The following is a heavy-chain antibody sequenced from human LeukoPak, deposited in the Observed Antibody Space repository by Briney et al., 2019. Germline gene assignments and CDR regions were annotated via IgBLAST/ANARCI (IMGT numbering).Heavy chain of an antibody. Sequence: PGGSLRLSCAVSGFTFSSYAMSWVRQAPGKGLESVSVISYDGINKYYADSPKGRFTISRDNSKNTLYLQMNSLRPEDTAVYYCARDRGYSGYDSLDYWGQGTLVTVSS. V-gene: IGHV3-30-3*01. J-gene: IGHJ4*02. CDR1: GFTFSSYA. CDR2: ISYDGINK. CDR3: ARDRGYSGYDSLDY. D-gene: IGHD5-12*01.